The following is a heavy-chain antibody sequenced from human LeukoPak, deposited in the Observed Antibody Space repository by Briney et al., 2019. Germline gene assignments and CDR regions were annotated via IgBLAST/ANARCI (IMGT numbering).Heavy chain of an antibody. CDR1: GGSFSGYY. CDR2: INHSGST. Sequence: SETLSLTCAVYGGSFSGYYWSWIRQPPGKGLEWIGEINHSGSTNYNPSLKSRVTISVDTSKNQFSLKLSSVTAADTAVYYCARCRPYYYDSSGYYNWFDPWGQATLVTVSS. D-gene: IGHD3-22*01. V-gene: IGHV4-34*01. J-gene: IGHJ5*02. CDR3: ARCRPYYYDSSGYYNWFDP.